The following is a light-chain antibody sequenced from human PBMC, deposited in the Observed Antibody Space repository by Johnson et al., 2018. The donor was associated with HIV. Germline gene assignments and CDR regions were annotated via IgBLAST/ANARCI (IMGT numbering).Light chain of an antibody. J-gene: IGLJ1*01. V-gene: IGLV1-51*01. CDR1: SSNIGNNY. Sequence: QSVLTQPPSVSAAPGQKVTISCSGSSSNIGNNYASWYQQVPGTAPKLLIYDNNKRPSGIPDRFSASKSGTSATLGITGLQTGDEANYYCGTWDGGLSVYVFGTGTEVTVL. CDR2: DNN. CDR3: GTWDGGLSVYV.